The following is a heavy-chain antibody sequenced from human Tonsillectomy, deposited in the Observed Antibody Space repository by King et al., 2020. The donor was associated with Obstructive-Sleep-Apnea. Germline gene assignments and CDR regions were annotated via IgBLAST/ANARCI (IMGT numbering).Heavy chain of an antibody. CDR3: ARVRYFDWDAFDI. J-gene: IGHJ3*02. Sequence: QLVQSGGGLVRPGGSLRLSCAASGFTFSDYYMSWIRQAPGKGLEWVSYISSSGSTIYYADSVEGRFIISRDNAKNSLYLQMNSLRVEETAVYYCARVRYFDWDAFDIWGQGTMVTVSS. D-gene: IGHD3-9*01. CDR1: GFTFSDYY. CDR2: ISSSGSTI. V-gene: IGHV3-11*01.